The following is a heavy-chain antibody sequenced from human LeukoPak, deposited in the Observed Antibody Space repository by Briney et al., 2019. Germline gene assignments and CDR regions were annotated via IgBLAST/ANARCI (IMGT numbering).Heavy chain of an antibody. CDR2: INPNSGGT. J-gene: IGHJ6*03. CDR3: ARDLRAIFGGYYYYMDV. V-gene: IGHV1-2*02. CDR1: GCTFTGYY. Sequence: GASVKVSCKASGCTFTGYYMHWVRQAPGQGLEWMGWINPNSGGTNYAQKFQGRVTMTRDTSISTAYMELSRLRSDDTAVYYCARDLRAIFGGYYYYMDVWGKGTTVTVSS. D-gene: IGHD3-3*01.